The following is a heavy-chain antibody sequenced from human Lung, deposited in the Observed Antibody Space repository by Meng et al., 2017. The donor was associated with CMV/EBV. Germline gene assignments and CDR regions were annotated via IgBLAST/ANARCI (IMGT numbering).Heavy chain of an antibody. CDR2: TSTYNGIT. V-gene: IGHV1-18*01. CDR3: ARREGWFDS. J-gene: IGHJ5*01. Sequence: KVSCKASGYPFTGYGISWVRQAPGQGLEWLGWTSTYNGITNYAQNLQGRVTMTTDTSTSTAYMELRSLRHDDTAVYYCARREGWFDSWGQGTLVTVSS. CDR1: GYPFTGYG.